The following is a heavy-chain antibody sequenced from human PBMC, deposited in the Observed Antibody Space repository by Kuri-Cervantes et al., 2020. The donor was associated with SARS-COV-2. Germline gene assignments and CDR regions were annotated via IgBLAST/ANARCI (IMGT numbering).Heavy chain of an antibody. V-gene: IGHV4-34*01. CDR3: GRLGATKGSHYYGVDV. CDR2: IHYSGST. Sequence: GSLRLSCAVYGGSFRGYYWSWIRQPPGKGLEWIGNIHYSGSTNYNNSLDSRVTISVDTSKNQLSLRLSSVTAADTAVYYCGRLGATKGSHYYGVDVWGQGTTVTVSS. D-gene: IGHD1-26*01. J-gene: IGHJ6*02. CDR1: GGSFRGYY.